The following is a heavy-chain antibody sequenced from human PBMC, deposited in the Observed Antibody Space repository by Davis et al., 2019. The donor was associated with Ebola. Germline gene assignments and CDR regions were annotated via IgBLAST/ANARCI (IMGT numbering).Heavy chain of an antibody. CDR1: GDSIGTYY. V-gene: IGHV3-23*01. D-gene: IGHD6-6*01. CDR3: AKDLGTVTYSSSSGYYYYYGMDV. Sequence: PSETLSLTCKVSGDSIGTYYWTWIRQPPGKGLEWVSAISGSGGSTYYADSVKGRFTISRDNSKNTLYLQMNSLRAEDTAVYYCAKDLGTVTYSSSSGYYYYYGMDVWGQGTTVTVSS. J-gene: IGHJ6*02. CDR2: ISGSGGST.